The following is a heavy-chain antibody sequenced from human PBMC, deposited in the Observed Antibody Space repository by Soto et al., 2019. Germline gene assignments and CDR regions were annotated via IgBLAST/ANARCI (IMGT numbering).Heavy chain of an antibody. CDR1: GGSISSYY. CDR3: ARELQLRFFNYYYYMDV. V-gene: IGHV4-59*01. D-gene: IGHD3-3*01. Sequence: SETLSLTCTVSGGSISSYYWSWIRQPPGKGLEWIGYIYYSGSTNYNPSLKSRVTISVDTSKNQFSLKLSSVTAADTAVYYCARELQLRFFNYYYYMDVWGKGTTVTVSS. J-gene: IGHJ6*03. CDR2: IYYSGST.